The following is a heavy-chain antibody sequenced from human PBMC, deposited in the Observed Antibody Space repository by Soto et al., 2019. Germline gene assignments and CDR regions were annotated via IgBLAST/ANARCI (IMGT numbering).Heavy chain of an antibody. CDR2: ISAYNGNT. D-gene: IGHD2-2*01. J-gene: IGHJ6*03. V-gene: IGHV1-18*01. Sequence: GASVKVSRKASGYTFTSYGISWVRQAPGQGLEWMGWISAYNGNTNYAQKLQGRVTMTTDTSTSTAYMELSSLRSEDTAVYYCTRGSGCSSTSCYAGDYYYYYMDVWGKGTTVTVSS. CDR1: GYTFTSYG. CDR3: TRGSGCSSTSCYAGDYYYYYMDV.